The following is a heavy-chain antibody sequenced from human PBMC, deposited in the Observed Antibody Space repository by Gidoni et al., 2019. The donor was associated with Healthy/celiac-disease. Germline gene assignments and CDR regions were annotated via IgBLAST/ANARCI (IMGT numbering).Heavy chain of an antibody. J-gene: IGHJ5*02. V-gene: IGHV3-15*01. D-gene: IGHD3-3*01. CDR3: TTDLGFGLRFLEWLSEPYNWFDP. CDR1: GFTFSNAW. CDR2: IKSKTDGGTT. Sequence: EVQLVESGGGLVKPGGPLRLSCAASGFTFSNAWMSWVRQAPGKGLEWVGRIKSKTDGGTTDYAAPVKGRFTISRDDSKNTLYLQMNSLKTEDTAVYYCTTDLGFGLRFLEWLSEPYNWFDPWGQGTLVTVSS.